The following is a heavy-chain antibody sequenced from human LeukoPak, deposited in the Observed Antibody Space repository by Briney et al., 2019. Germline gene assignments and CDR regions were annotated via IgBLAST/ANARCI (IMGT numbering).Heavy chain of an antibody. CDR1: GFTLRSHW. Sequence: GGSLRLSCAASGFTLRSHWTYWVRQAPGKGLEWVANISPDGSERFYVDSVKGRFTVSRDNARNSLYLQMDSLRDEDTAVYYCAKVRGYCSGASCYIDYWGQGTLVTVSS. D-gene: IGHD2-15*01. V-gene: IGHV3-7*05. CDR3: AKVRGYCSGASCYIDY. J-gene: IGHJ4*02. CDR2: ISPDGSER.